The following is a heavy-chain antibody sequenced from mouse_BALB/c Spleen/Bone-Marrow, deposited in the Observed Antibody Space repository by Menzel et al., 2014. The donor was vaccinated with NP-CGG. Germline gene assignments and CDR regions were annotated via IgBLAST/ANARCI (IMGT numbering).Heavy chain of an antibody. V-gene: IGHV14-1*02. J-gene: IGHJ4*01. CDR2: IDPENGNT. D-gene: IGHD1-2*01. CDR1: GFNIRDYY. CDR3: ARSTTATDYAMGY. Sequence: EVQLQQSGAELVRPGALVKLSCKASGFNIRDYYMHWVKQRPEQGLEWIGWIDPENGNTIYDPKFQGKASITADTSSNTAYLQLSSLTSEDTAVYYCARSTTATDYAMGYWGQGTSVTVSS.